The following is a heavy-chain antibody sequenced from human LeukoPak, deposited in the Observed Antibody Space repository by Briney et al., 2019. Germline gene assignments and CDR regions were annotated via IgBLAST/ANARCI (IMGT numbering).Heavy chain of an antibody. V-gene: IGHV4-59*01. CDR3: ARWRAGSTGFDY. Sequence: SETLSPTCTVSGGSISSYDWSWIRQPPGKGLEWIGYFYYSGGTDSNPSLKSRVTISVDTSKNQFSLKLSSVTAADTALYYCARWRAGSTGFDYWGQGTLVTVSS. D-gene: IGHD4-17*01. CDR2: FYYSGGT. CDR1: GGSISSYD. J-gene: IGHJ4*02.